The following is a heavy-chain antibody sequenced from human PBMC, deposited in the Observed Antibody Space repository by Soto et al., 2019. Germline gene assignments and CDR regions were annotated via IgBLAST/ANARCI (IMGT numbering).Heavy chain of an antibody. J-gene: IGHJ2*01. CDR3: RGPFPYYADISNYSFGLRKFDFFGRRTRFAYW. CDR2: IFYTGYS. CDR1: GGSMRRSNYF. D-gene: IGHD3-22*01. Sequence: PSETLSLTCSVCGGSMRRSNYFWGWVRQPPGKGLEWLGSIFYTGYSYYSPSLKSRLTMSVDASRNQFSLALRSVTAADTAVYFCRGPFPYYADISNYSFGLRKFDFFGRRTRFAYW. V-gene: IGHV4-39*01.